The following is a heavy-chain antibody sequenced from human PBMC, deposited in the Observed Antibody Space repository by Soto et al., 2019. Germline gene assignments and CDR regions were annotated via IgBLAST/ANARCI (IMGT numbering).Heavy chain of an antibody. CDR2: IYYSGST. V-gene: IGHV4-59*08. J-gene: IGHJ5*02. Sequence: QVQLQESGPGLVKPSETLSLTCTVSGGSISSYYWSWIRQPPGKGLEWIGYIYYSGSTNYNPSLTSRVTISVDTSKRQFPLKLSSVTEADTAVYYCARVAGEQQLVDWFDPWGQGTLVTVSS. D-gene: IGHD6-13*01. CDR1: GGSISSYY. CDR3: ARVAGEQQLVDWFDP.